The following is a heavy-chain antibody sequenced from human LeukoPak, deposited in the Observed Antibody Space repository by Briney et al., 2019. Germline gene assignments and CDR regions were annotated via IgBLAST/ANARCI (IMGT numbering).Heavy chain of an antibody. CDR1: GFTLSSYG. D-gene: IGHD1-26*01. CDR3: AKGGNYYYYYGMDV. CDR2: IRYDGSNK. J-gene: IGHJ6*02. V-gene: IGHV3-30*02. Sequence: GGSLRLSCAASGFTLSSYGMHWVRQAPGKGLEWVAFIRYDGSNKYYADSVKGRFTISRDNSKNTLYLQMNSLRAEDTAVYYCAKGGNYYYYYGMDVWGQGTTVTVSS.